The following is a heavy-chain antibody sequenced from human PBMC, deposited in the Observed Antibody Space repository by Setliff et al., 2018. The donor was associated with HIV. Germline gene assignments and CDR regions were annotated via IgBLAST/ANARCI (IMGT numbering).Heavy chain of an antibody. CDR2: VYSSGNT. CDR1: GASISSQY. Sequence: PSETLSLTCIVSGASISSQYWSWIRQPAGKGLEWIGRVYSSGNTNYNPSFKSRVTMSVDTSKNQFSLNLNSVTAADTAVYYCARGRVDDSSGYYGVVDYYYYYYMDVWGKGTTVTVSS. V-gene: IGHV4-4*07. D-gene: IGHD3-22*01. CDR3: ARGRVDDSSGYYGVVDYYYYYYMDV. J-gene: IGHJ6*03.